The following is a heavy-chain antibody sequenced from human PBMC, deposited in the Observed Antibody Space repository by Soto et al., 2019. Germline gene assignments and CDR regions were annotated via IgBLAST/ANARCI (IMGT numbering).Heavy chain of an antibody. V-gene: IGHV3-21*01. Sequence: EVQLVESGGGLVKPGGSLRLSCAASGFTFSSYSMNWVRQAPGKGLEWVSSISSSSSYIYYADSVKGRFTISRDNAKNSLYLQMNSLRAEDTAVYYCAREGYNWNYKGDYWGQGIPVTVSS. CDR2: ISSSSSYI. CDR3: AREGYNWNYKGDY. CDR1: GFTFSSYS. D-gene: IGHD1-7*01. J-gene: IGHJ4*02.